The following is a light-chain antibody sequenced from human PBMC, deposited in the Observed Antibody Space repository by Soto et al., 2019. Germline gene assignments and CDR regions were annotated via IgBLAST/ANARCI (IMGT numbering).Light chain of an antibody. J-gene: IGLJ2*01. CDR1: SSNIGSNT. CDR2: SNN. Sequence: QSVLTQPPSASGTPGQRVTISCSGSSSNIGSNTVNWYQQLPGTAPKLLIYSNNQRPSGVPDRFSGSKSGTSASLAISGLQAADEADYYCAAWDDSLHGVVFGGGTKLTVL. V-gene: IGLV1-44*01. CDR3: AAWDDSLHGVV.